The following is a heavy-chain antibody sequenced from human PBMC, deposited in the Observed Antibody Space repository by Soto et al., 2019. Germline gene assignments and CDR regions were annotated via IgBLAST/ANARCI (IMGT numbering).Heavy chain of an antibody. D-gene: IGHD1-1*01. J-gene: IGHJ4*02. CDR1: GFSFSDYY. CDR3: ARRASTGRHFDY. Sequence: QVQLVESGGGLVKPGGSLRLSCAASGFSFSDYYMTWIRQAPGKGLEWVSHISSSGSSTYYADSVKGQFTISRDNAQNSLYLQMNSLGVEDTAVYYCARRASTGRHFDYWGQGTLVTVSS. V-gene: IGHV3-11*01. CDR2: ISSSGSST.